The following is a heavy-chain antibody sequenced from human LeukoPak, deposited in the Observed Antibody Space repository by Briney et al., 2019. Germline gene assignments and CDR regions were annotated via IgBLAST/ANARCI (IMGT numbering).Heavy chain of an antibody. D-gene: IGHD6-13*01. CDR1: GYTFTSYY. CDR3: ARDRARYSSSWQFDY. J-gene: IGHJ4*02. Sequence: ASVKVSCKASGYTFTSYYMHWVRQAPGQRLEWMGWINAGNGNTKYSQKFQGRVTITRDTSASTAYMELSSLRSEDTAVYYCARDRARYSSSWQFDYWGQGTLVTVSS. V-gene: IGHV1-3*01. CDR2: INAGNGNT.